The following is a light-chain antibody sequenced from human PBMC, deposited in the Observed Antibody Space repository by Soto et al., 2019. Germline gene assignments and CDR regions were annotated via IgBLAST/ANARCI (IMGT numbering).Light chain of an antibody. J-gene: IGKJ4*01. CDR3: QQYSNWPLT. V-gene: IGKV3-15*01. CDR2: GAS. CDR1: QSVSSN. Sequence: ETVMTQSPATLSVTPGERATLSFRASQSVSSNLAWYQHRPGQAPRLLIYGASTRATGIPARFSGSGSGTEFTLTINSLQSEDFAVYYCQQYSNWPLTFGGGTKVDI.